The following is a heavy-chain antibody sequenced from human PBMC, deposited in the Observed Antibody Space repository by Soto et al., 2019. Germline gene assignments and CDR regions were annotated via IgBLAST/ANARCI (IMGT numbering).Heavy chain of an antibody. J-gene: IGHJ4*02. CDR1: GFIFSSFA. CDR3: ARDRGYDSSGYYFM. CDR2: ISYSGDNE. Sequence: PGGSLRLSWAASGFIFSSFAMHWVHQAPGKGLEWVALISYSGDNEYYADSVKGRFTISRDNSMNTLYLQMNSLRAEDTAVYYCARDRGYDSSGYYFMWGQGTLVTVSS. D-gene: IGHD3-22*01. V-gene: IGHV3-30-3*01.